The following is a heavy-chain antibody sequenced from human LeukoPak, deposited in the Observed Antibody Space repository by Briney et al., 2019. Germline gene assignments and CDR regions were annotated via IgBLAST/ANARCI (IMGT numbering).Heavy chain of an antibody. J-gene: IGHJ5*02. Sequence: SETLSLTCTVSGGSISSSSYYWGWIRQPPGKGLEWIGSIYYSGSTYYNPSLKSRVTISVDTSKNQFSLKLSSVTAADTAVYYCARVQEGKAAAGTRIDPWGQGTLVTVSS. CDR3: ARVQEGKAAAGTRIDP. D-gene: IGHD6-13*01. CDR1: GGSISSSSYY. CDR2: IYYSGST. V-gene: IGHV4-39*01.